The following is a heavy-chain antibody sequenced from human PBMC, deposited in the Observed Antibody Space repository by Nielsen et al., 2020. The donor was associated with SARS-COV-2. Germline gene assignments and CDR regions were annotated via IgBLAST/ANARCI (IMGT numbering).Heavy chain of an antibody. J-gene: IGHJ6*03. CDR1: GFTFSSCG. Sequence: GGSLRLSCAASGFTFSSCGMHWVRQAPGKGLEWVAVISYDGSNRYYADSVKGRFTISRDNSKNTLYLQMNSLRAEDTAVYYCAKDGIVGATLYYYYMDVWGKGTTVTVSS. CDR3: AKDGIVGATLYYYYMDV. V-gene: IGHV3-30*18. D-gene: IGHD1-26*01. CDR2: ISYDGSNR.